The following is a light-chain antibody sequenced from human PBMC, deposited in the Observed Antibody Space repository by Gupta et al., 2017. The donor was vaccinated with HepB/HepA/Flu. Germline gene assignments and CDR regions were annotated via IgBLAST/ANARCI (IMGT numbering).Light chain of an antibody. CDR3: CSYAGSSVV. Sequence: QSALPQPRTVSGSPGQSVTIYCTGTSRDVGGYNYVSWYQQHPGKAPKLMIYDVTKRPSGVPGRFAGSKSGNTASLTISGLQAEDEANYYCCSYAGSSVVVGGGTKLTGL. CDR1: SRDVGGYNY. J-gene: IGLJ2*01. V-gene: IGLV2-11*01. CDR2: DVT.